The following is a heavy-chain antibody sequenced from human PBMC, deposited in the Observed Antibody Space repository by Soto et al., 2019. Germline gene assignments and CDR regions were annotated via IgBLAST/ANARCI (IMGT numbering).Heavy chain of an antibody. D-gene: IGHD6-19*01. Sequence: QLQLQESGSGLVKPSQTLSLTCAVSGGSISSGGYSWSWIRQPPGKGLEWIGYIYHSGSTYYNPSLKSRVTISVDRSKNQLSLKLRSVTAADTAVYYCARAGGLGAVAVDYWGQGTLVTVSS. CDR3: ARAGGLGAVAVDY. CDR2: IYHSGST. J-gene: IGHJ4*02. V-gene: IGHV4-30-2*01. CDR1: GGSISSGGYS.